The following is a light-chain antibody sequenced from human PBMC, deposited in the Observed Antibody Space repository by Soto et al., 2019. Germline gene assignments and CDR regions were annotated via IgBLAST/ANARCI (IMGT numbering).Light chain of an antibody. V-gene: IGKV1-5*03. J-gene: IGKJ1*01. CDR3: QHYNSYSEA. Sequence: DIQMTQSPSTLSGSVGDRVTITGRASQTISSWLAWYQQKPGKAPKILIYKASTLKSGVPSRFRGSGSGTEFTLTISRLQPDDFATYYCQHYNSYSEAFGQGTKVDIK. CDR1: QTISSW. CDR2: KAS.